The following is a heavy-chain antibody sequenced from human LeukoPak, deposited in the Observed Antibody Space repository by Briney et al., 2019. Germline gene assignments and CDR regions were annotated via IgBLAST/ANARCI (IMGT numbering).Heavy chain of an antibody. D-gene: IGHD2-2*01. CDR3: ARHLGYCSSTSCPYSYYYGMDV. V-gene: IGHV5-51*01. CDR2: IYPGDSDT. J-gene: IGHJ6*02. CDR1: GYSFTSYW. Sequence: GESLKISCKGSGYSFTSYWIGWVRQMPGKGLEWMGIIYPGDSDTRYSPSFQGQVTISADKSISTAYLQWSSLKASDTAMYYCARHLGYCSSTSCPYSYYYGMDVWGQGTTVTVS.